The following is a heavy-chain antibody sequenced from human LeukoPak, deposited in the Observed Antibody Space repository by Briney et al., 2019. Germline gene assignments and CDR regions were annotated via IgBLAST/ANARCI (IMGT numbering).Heavy chain of an antibody. Sequence: SETLSLTCAVYGGSFSGYYWSWNRQPPGQELKWIGETNHSGSTNYNPSLKSRVTISVDTSKNQFSLKLSSVTAADTAVYYCARGRADGYKSLNWFDPWGQGTLVTVSS. D-gene: IGHD5-24*01. V-gene: IGHV4-34*01. CDR3: ARGRADGYKSLNWFDP. CDR2: TNHSGST. J-gene: IGHJ5*02. CDR1: GGSFSGYY.